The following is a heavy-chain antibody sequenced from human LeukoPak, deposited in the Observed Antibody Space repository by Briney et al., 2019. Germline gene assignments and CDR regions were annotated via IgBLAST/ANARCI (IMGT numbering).Heavy chain of an antibody. CDR2: IYTGGST. J-gene: IGHJ2*01. CDR1: GGSITSGSSF. V-gene: IGHV4-61*02. CDR3: ARDVGGYSYGYRPTELYWYFDL. Sequence: SETLSLTCTASGGSITSGSSFWTWIRQPAGKGLEWIGRIYTGGSTNYNPSLKSRVTISVDTSKNQFSLKLSSVTAADTAVYYCARDVGGYSYGYRPTELYWYFDLWGRGTRVTVSS. D-gene: IGHD5-18*01.